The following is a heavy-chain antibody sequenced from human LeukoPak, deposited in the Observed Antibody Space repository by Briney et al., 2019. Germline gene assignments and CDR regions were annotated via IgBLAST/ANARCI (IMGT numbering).Heavy chain of an antibody. CDR1: GYRFARYY. CDR2: INPGDGGT. CDR3: ATFTTVSTGDY. J-gene: IGHJ4*02. V-gene: IGHV1-46*01. D-gene: IGHD4-17*01. Sequence: ASAKVSCKASGYRFARYYMHWVRQAPGQGLEWMGIINPGDGGTTYAQKFEGRLNLTRDMSTSTVYMELSSLRSEDTAMYYCATFTTVSTGDYWGQGSLVAVSS.